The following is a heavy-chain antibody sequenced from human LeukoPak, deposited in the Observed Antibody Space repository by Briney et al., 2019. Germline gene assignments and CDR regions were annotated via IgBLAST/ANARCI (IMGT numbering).Heavy chain of an antibody. D-gene: IGHD6-6*01. CDR3: ASDAIEYSSSHDAFDI. CDR2: IYHSGST. J-gene: IGHJ3*02. CDR1: GGSIRSGGYY. V-gene: IGHV4-30-2*01. Sequence: SETPSLTCTISGGSIRSGGYYWSWIRPPPGKGLEGIGYIYHSGSTYYNPSLKSRVTISVDRSKNQFSLKLSSVTAADTAVYYCASDAIEYSSSHDAFDIWGQGTMVTVSS.